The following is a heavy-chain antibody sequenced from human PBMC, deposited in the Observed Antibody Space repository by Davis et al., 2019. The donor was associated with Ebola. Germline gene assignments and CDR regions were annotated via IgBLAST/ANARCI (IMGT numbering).Heavy chain of an antibody. J-gene: IGHJ4*02. Sequence: GESLKISCAASGFLFSSYAMSWVRQAPWRGLEWVSSISASGCATFYADSVKGRIVMSRDNSNDTLYLRMNNLRAEDTAIYYCAKDLTSYYGSGDFFDYWGQGILVTVSS. V-gene: IGHV3-23*01. CDR2: ISASGCAT. CDR1: GFLFSSYA. D-gene: IGHD3-10*01. CDR3: AKDLTSYYGSGDFFDY.